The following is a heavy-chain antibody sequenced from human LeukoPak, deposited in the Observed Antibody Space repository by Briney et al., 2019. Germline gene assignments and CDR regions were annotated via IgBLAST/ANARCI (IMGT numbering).Heavy chain of an antibody. D-gene: IGHD6-13*01. Sequence: GGSLRLSCAASGFTFSGYTMTWVRQAPGKGLEWVSSFTVTGSGGSTYYADSVKGRFTISRDNSKNTLYLQMNSLRAEDTAVYYCAKDLWGIAANDYWGQGTLATVSS. CDR3: AKDLWGIAANDY. J-gene: IGHJ4*02. V-gene: IGHV3-23*01. CDR2: VTGSGGST. CDR1: GFTFSGYT.